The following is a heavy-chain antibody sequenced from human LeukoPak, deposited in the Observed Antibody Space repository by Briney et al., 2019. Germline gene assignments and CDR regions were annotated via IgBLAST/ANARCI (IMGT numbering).Heavy chain of an antibody. Sequence: PSETLSLTCTVSGGSISSYYWSWIRQPPGKGLEWIGYIYYSGSTNYNPSLKSRVTISVDTSKNQFSLKLSSVTAADTAVYYCARAWRYYDSSRYYYAYYFDYWGQGTLVTVSS. CDR2: IYYSGST. V-gene: IGHV4-59*01. J-gene: IGHJ4*02. D-gene: IGHD3-22*01. CDR3: ARAWRYYDSSRYYYAYYFDY. CDR1: GGSISSYY.